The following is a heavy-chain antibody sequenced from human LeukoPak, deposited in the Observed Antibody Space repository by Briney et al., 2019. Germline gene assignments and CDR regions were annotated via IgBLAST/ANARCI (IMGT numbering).Heavy chain of an antibody. CDR2: IKQDGSEK. V-gene: IGHV3-7*01. J-gene: IGHJ4*02. D-gene: IGHD5-12*01. Sequence: GGSLRLSCAASGFTFSSCWMSWVRQAPGKGLEWVANIKQDGSEKYYVDSVKGRFTISRDNAKNTLYLQMNSLRAEDTAVYYCARDLGYDYFDYWGQGTLVTVSS. CDR3: ARDLGYDYFDY. CDR1: GFTFSSCW.